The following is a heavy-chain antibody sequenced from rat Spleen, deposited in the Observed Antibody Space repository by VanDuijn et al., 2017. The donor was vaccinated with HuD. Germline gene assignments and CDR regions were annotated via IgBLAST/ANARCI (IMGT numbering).Heavy chain of an antibody. V-gene: IGHV3-3*01. J-gene: IGHJ3*01. CDR2: INSAGST. CDR3: ARSPPTVGYNWFAY. D-gene: IGHD1-3*01. Sequence: EVQLQESGPGLVKPSQSLSLTCSVTGYSITSSYRWNWIRKFPGNKLEWMGYINSAGSTNYNPSLKSRISITRDTSKNQFFLQVNSVTTEDTATYYCARSPPTVGYNWFAYWGQGTLVTVSS. CDR1: GYSITSSYR.